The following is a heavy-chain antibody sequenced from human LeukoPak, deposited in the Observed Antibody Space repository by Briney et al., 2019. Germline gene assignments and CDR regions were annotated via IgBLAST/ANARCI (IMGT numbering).Heavy chain of an antibody. CDR1: GYTFTSYG. D-gene: IGHD5-18*01. J-gene: IGHJ4*02. CDR3: ARALQLWSQPFY. Sequence: ASVKVSCKASGYTFTSYGISWVRQAPGQGLEWMGWISAYNGNTDYAQKLQGRVTMTTDTSTSTAYMELRSLRSDDTAVYYCARALQLWSQPFYWGQGTLVTVSS. CDR2: ISAYNGNT. V-gene: IGHV1-18*01.